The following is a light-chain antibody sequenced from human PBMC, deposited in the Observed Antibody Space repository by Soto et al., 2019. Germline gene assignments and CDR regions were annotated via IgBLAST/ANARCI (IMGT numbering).Light chain of an antibody. CDR3: QQSHDIPYT. CDR2: GAS. Sequence: DAQMSQSPSSLSASVGDRVIITCRASQPINNYLSWFHQRPGQAPNLLIYGASNLENEVPARFSGSGSGTDFTLTISSLQPEDFGTYYCQQSHDIPYTYGQGTRLETK. CDR1: QPINNY. V-gene: IGKV1-39*01. J-gene: IGKJ2*01.